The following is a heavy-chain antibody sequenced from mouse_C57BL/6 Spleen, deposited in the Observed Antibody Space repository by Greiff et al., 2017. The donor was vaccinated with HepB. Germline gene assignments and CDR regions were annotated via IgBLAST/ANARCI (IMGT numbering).Heavy chain of an antibody. V-gene: IGHV1-18*01. CDR1: GYTFTDYN. Sequence: EVQLQQSGPELVKPGASVKIPCKASGYTFTDYNMDWVKQSHGKSLEWIGDINPNNGGTIYNQKFKGKATLTVDKSSSTAYMELRSLTSEDTAVYYCAREFYYYGGRGWFAYWGQGTLVTVSA. J-gene: IGHJ3*01. CDR3: AREFYYYGGRGWFAY. D-gene: IGHD1-1*01. CDR2: INPNNGGT.